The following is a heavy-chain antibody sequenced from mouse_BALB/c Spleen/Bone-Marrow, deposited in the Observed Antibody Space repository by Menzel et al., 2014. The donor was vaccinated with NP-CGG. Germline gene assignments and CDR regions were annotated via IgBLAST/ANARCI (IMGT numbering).Heavy chain of an antibody. CDR1: GYIFTSYW. Sequence: QVQLQQSGAGLVRPGASVKLSCKTSGYIFTSYWIHWVKQRSGQGLEWIARIYPGSGSTYYNEKFEGKATLTADKSSSTAYMQLSSLKSEDSAVYFCASRVTTGWFVYWGQGTLVTVSA. CDR2: IYPGSGST. D-gene: IGHD2-2*01. J-gene: IGHJ3*01. V-gene: IGHV1-76*01. CDR3: ASRVTTGWFVY.